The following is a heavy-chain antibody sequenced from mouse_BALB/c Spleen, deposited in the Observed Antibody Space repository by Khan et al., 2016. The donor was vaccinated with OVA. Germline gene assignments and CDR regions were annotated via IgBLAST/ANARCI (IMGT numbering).Heavy chain of an antibody. V-gene: IGHV1-76*01. CDR1: GYTFTSYW. Sequence: QVQLKQSGAELVRPGASVKLSCKTSGYTFTSYWIHWVKQRSGQGLQWIARIYPGTNNTYYNEKLKDKATLTADKSSSTAYMQLSSLKSEDSVVYFCARGGALYCFAYWGQGTTLTVSS. CDR2: IYPGTNNT. D-gene: IGHD3-1*01. CDR3: ARGGALYCFAY. J-gene: IGHJ2*01.